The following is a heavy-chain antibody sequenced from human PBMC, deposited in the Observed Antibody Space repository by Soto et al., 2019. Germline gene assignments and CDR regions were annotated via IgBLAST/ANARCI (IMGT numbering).Heavy chain of an antibody. J-gene: IGHJ6*03. CDR1: GFTISSNY. V-gene: IGHV3-53*01. Sequence: GGSLRLSCAASGFTISSNYMSWVRQAPGKGLEWVSVIYSGGSTYYADSVKGRFTISRDNSKNTLYLQMNSLRAEDTAVYYCARDIVVVPAADYYYMDVCGKGTTVTVSS. D-gene: IGHD2-2*01. CDR2: IYSGGST. CDR3: ARDIVVVPAADYYYMDV.